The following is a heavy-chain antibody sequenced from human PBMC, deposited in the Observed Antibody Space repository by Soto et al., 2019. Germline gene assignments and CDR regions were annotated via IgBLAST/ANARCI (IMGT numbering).Heavy chain of an antibody. CDR2: IYNSGST. CDR3: ARGITMVRGVIHTPYFDY. V-gene: IGHV4-31*03. Sequence: SETLSLTCTVSGGSINSGGCYWSWIRQHPGKGLEWIGYIYNSGSTYYNPSLKSRVTISVDTSKNQFSLKLSSVTAADTAVYCCARGITMVRGVIHTPYFDYWGQGTLVTVSS. J-gene: IGHJ4*02. CDR1: GGSINSGGCY. D-gene: IGHD3-10*01.